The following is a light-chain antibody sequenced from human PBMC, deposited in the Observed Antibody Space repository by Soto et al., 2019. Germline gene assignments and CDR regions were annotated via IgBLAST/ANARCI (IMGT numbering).Light chain of an antibody. J-gene: IGLJ3*02. CDR2: NVN. CDR3: SSYTSSGTRV. Sequence: VGRYNYVSWYQQHPGKAPKLMIYNVNNRPSGASNRFSGSKSGNTASLTISGLQAEDEADYYCSSYTSSGTRVFGGGTKLTVL. CDR1: VGRYNY. V-gene: IGLV2-14*04.